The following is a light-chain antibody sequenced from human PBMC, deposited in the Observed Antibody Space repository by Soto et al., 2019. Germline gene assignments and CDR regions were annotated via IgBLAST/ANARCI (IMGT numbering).Light chain of an antibody. Sequence: QTVVTQAPSFSVSPGGTVTLTCGLSSGSVSTSYYPSWYQQTPGQAPLTLIYNTYTRSSGVPDRFSASILGDKAALTITGAQADDESDYYCVLYMGSGISVFGGGTKLTVL. CDR1: SGSVSTSYY. J-gene: IGLJ2*01. V-gene: IGLV8-61*01. CDR2: NTY. CDR3: VLYMGSGISV.